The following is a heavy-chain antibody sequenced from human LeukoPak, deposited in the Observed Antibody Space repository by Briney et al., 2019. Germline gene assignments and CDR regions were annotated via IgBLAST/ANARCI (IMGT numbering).Heavy chain of an antibody. V-gene: IGHV4-59*01. CDR1: GGSISSYY. J-gene: IGHJ4*02. D-gene: IGHD3-9*01. CDR3: ARGRYYDILTGYYPYYFDY. CDR2: IYYSGST. Sequence: PSETLSLTCTVSGGSISSYYWSWIRQPPGKGLEWIGYIYYSGSTNYNPSLKSRVTISVDTSKNQFSLKLSSVTAADTAVYYCARGRYYDILTGYYPYYFDYWGQGTLVTVSS.